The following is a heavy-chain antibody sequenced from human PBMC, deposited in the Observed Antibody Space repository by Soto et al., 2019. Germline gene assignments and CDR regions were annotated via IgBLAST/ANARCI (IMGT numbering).Heavy chain of an antibody. CDR1: GYSFTSYW. CDR2: IYPGDSDT. D-gene: IGHD3-22*01. V-gene: IGHV5-51*01. CDR3: ARAGIPAGGSGYYYGSYYYYGMDV. J-gene: IGHJ6*02. Sequence: PGESLKISCKGSGYSFTSYWIGWVRQMPGKGLEWMGIIYPGDSDTRYSPSFQGQVTISADKSISTAYLQWSSLKASDTAMYYCARAGIPAGGSGYYYGSYYYYGMDVWGQGTTVTVSS.